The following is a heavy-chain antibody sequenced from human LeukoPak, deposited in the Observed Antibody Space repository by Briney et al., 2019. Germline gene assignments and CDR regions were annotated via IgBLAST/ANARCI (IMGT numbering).Heavy chain of an antibody. D-gene: IGHD6-13*01. CDR3: ARDPIAAAGTLDY. J-gene: IGHJ4*02. V-gene: IGHV3-48*01. CDR2: ISSSSSTI. CDR1: GFTFSSYS. Sequence: PGGSLRLSCAASGFTFSSYSMNWVRQAPGKGLEWVSYISSSSSTIYYADSVKGRFTISRDNAKNSLYLQMNSLRAEDTAVYYCARDPIAAAGTLDYWGQGTLVIVSS.